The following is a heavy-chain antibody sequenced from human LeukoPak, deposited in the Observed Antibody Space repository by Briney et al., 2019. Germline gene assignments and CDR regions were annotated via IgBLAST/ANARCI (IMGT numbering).Heavy chain of an antibody. V-gene: IGHV2-26*01. CDR1: GFSLSTSGVG. J-gene: IGHJ4*02. CDR3: ARIPATGR. CDR2: IFSNDEK. Sequence: SGPTLVNPTQTLTLTCTFSGFSLSTSGVGVGWIRQPPGKALEWLAHIFSNDEKSYSTSLKSRLTISKDTSKSQVVLTMTNMDPVDTATYYCARIPATGRWGQGTLVTVSS.